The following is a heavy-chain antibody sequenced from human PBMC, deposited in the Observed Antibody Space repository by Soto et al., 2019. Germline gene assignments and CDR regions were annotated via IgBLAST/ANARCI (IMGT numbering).Heavy chain of an antibody. CDR2: ISWNSGSI. J-gene: IGHJ3*02. D-gene: IGHD4-17*01. CDR1: GFTFDDYA. CDR3: AKDIGGDYGDPHPNAFDI. V-gene: IGHV3-9*01. Sequence: EVQLVESGGGLVQPGRSLRLSCAASGFTFDDYAMHWVRQAPGKGLEWVSGISWNSGSIGYADSVKGRFTISRDNAKNSLYLQMNSLRAEDTALYYCAKDIGGDYGDPHPNAFDIWGQGTMVTVSS.